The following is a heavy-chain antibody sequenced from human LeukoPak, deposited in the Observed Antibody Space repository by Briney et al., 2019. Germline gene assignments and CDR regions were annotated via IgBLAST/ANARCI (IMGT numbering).Heavy chain of an antibody. J-gene: IGHJ4*02. CDR2: INPNSGGT. CDR1: GYTFTGYY. V-gene: IGHV1-2*02. Sequence: GASVKVSCKASGYTFTGYYMHWVRQAPGQGLEWMGWINPNSGGTNYAQKFQGRVTMTRDTSISTACMELSRLRSDDTAVYYCAREGDGYNFSHDYWGQGTLVTVSS. CDR3: AREGDGYNFSHDY. D-gene: IGHD5-24*01.